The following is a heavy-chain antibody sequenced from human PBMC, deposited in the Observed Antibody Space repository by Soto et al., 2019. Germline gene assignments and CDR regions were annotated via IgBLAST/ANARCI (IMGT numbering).Heavy chain of an antibody. J-gene: IGHJ6*02. CDR2: MNPNSGNT. V-gene: IGHV1-8*01. Sequence: QVQLVQSGAEVKKPGASVKVSCKASGYTFTGYDINWVRQATGQGLEWMGWMNPNSGNTAYAQKFQGRVTMTRNTSISTAYMELSSLISEDTAVYYCAREKSNGMDVWGQGTTVTVSS. CDR1: GYTFTGYD. CDR3: AREKSNGMDV.